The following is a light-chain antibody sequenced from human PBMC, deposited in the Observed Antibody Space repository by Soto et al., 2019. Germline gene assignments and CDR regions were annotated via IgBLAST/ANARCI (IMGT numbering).Light chain of an antibody. Sequence: DVQMTQSPSTLSASVGDSVTITCRASQSIAASFAWYQLKPGEAPKLLIYDVSNLESGVPSRFSGSGSGTEFSLTIRSLNPDDFATYYCQQYDYSRTFGQGTKVDIK. CDR2: DVS. V-gene: IGKV1-5*01. CDR3: QQYDYSRT. J-gene: IGKJ1*01. CDR1: QSIAAS.